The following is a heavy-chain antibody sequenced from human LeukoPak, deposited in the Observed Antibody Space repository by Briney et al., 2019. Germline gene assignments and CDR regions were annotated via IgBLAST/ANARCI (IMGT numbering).Heavy chain of an antibody. V-gene: IGHV1-69*13. CDR3: ASGQLPYRVLYYYGMDV. J-gene: IGHJ6*02. CDR1: GYTFISYA. D-gene: IGHD2-2*02. Sequence: ASVTVSCTTSGYTFISYAMNWVRQAPGQGLEWMGGIIPIFGTANYAQRFQGRVTITADESTSTAYMELSSLRSEDTAVYYCASGQLPYRVLYYYGMDVWGQGTTVTVSS. CDR2: IIPIFGTA.